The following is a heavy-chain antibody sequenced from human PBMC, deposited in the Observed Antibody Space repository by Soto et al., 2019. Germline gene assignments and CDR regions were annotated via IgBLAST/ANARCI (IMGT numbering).Heavy chain of an antibody. V-gene: IGHV1-69*01. J-gene: IGHJ4*02. CDR1: GGTFSSYA. Sequence: QVQLVQSGAEVKKPGSSVKVSCKASGGTFSSYAISWVRHAPGQGLEWMGGIIPIFGTANYAQKFQGRVTITAEESTSTAYMELSRLRSEDTAVYYCARDGNYDILTGYYPYYFDYWGQGTLVTVSS. CDR3: ARDGNYDILTGYYPYYFDY. D-gene: IGHD3-9*01. CDR2: IIPIFGTA.